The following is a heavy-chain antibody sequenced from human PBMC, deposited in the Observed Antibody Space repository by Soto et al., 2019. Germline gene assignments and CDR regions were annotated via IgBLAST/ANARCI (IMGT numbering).Heavy chain of an antibody. CDR3: VRGIGGYFHY. D-gene: IGHD3-3*01. Sequence: TSVTLSVTCTVAGGSISSYGWTWIRKHPGKGLEWIGYIYYSGSTNYNPSLKSRITISVDTSKNQFSLKLSSVTAADTAVYYCVRGIGGYFHYWGQGSLVTVSS. CDR1: GGSISSYG. CDR2: IYYSGST. V-gene: IGHV4-59*12. J-gene: IGHJ4*02.